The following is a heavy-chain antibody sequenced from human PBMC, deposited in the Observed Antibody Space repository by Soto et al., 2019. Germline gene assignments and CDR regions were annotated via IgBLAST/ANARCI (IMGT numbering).Heavy chain of an antibody. J-gene: IGHJ5*02. CDR1: GGSISCNSYS. Sequence: QLQGWGPGLVKTSATLSLTCSVSGGSISCNSYSWGWIWKPPGKGLEWVVGLFYTGTTYYSPSLKGRFTMTVEASKNSYSANLDLVTAAGTGVHFCAKLVVVVPVANAWGQGTLVTVPS. CDR2: LFYTGTT. D-gene: IGHD2-2*01. V-gene: IGHV4-39*01. CDR3: AKLVVVVPVANA.